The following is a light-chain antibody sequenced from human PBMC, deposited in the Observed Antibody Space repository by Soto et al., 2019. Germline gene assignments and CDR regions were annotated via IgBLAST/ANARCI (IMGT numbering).Light chain of an antibody. J-gene: IGLJ1*01. Sequence: QAVLTQPPSVSGAPGQRVTSSCTGSSSNIGAGYDVHWYQQLPGTAPKLLIYGNSNRPSGVPDRFSGSKSGTSASLAITGLQAEDEADYYCQSYDRSLSGSVFGTGTKLTVL. V-gene: IGLV1-40*01. CDR1: SSNIGAGYD. CDR2: GNS. CDR3: QSYDRSLSGSV.